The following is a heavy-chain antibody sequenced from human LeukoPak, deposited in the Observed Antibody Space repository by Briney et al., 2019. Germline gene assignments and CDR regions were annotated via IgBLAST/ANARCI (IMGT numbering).Heavy chain of an antibody. CDR2: ISYSGST. CDR3: ARHSGSYYDNYDY. D-gene: IGHD1-26*01. CDR1: GGSFSGYY. J-gene: IGHJ4*02. Sequence: PSETLSLTCAIYGGSFSGYYWSWIRQPPGKGLEWIGYISYSGSTNYNPSLKSRVTISVDTSKNQFSLKLNSMTATDTAVYYCARHSGSYYDNYDYWGLGTLVTVSS. V-gene: IGHV4-59*08.